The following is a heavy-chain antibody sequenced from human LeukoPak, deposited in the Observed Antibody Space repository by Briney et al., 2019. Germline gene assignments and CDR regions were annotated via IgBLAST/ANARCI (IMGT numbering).Heavy chain of an antibody. CDR2: INHSGST. CDR1: GGSFSGYY. Sequence: SETLSLTCVVYGGSFSGYYWSWIRQPPGKGLEWIGEINHSGSTNYNPSLKSRVTISVDTSKNQFSLKLSSVTAADTAVYYCASSSRLSYDSSGYYHDWGQGTLVTVSS. CDR3: ASSSRLSYDSSGYYHD. V-gene: IGHV4-34*01. D-gene: IGHD3-22*01. J-gene: IGHJ4*02.